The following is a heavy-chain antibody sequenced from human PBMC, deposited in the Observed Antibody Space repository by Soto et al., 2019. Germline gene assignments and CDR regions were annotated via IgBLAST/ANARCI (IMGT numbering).Heavy chain of an antibody. J-gene: IGHJ6*01. D-gene: IGHD6-13*01. CDR2: ISYDGSNK. CDR3: AKGLAAAGKYYYGMDV. V-gene: IGHV3-30*18. Sequence: QVQLVESGGGVVQPGRSLRLSCAASGFTFSSYGMHWVRQAPGKGLEWVAVISYDGSNKYYADSVKGRFTISRDNSKNTLYLQMNSLRAEDTVVYYCAKGLAAAGKYYYGMDVW. CDR1: GFTFSSYG.